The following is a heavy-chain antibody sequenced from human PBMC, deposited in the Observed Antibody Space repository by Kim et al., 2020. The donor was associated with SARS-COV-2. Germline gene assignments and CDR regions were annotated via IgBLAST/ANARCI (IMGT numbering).Heavy chain of an antibody. D-gene: IGHD3-10*01. J-gene: IGHJ4*02. CDR3: AKVSGSGSYYPPFDY. V-gene: IGHV3-33*06. Sequence: VKGRVTISRNNSNNTLYLQMNSLRAEDTAVYYCAKVSGSGSYYPPFDYWGQGTLVTVSS.